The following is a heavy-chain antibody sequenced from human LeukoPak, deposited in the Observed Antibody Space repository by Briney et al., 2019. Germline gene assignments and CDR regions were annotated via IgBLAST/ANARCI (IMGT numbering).Heavy chain of an antibody. V-gene: IGHV3-23*01. CDR1: GFTFSSYV. D-gene: IGHD2-15*01. CDR2: ISGSGSRT. J-gene: IGHJ6*02. Sequence: GGSLRLSCAASGFTFSSYVMSWVRQAPGKGLEWVSAISGSGSRTFYADSVKGRFTISRDNSKNTLYLQMNSLRAEDTAVYYCAKGGSYYGMDVWGQGTTVTVSS. CDR3: AKGGSYYGMDV.